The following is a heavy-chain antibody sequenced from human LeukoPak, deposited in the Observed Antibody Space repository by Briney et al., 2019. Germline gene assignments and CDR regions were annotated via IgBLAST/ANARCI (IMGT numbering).Heavy chain of an antibody. CDR2: IYTSGST. J-gene: IGHJ6*03. CDR1: GGSFSGYY. Sequence: ASETLSLTCAVYGGSFSGYYWSWIRQPAGKGLEWIGRIYTSGSTNYNPSLKSRVTISVDTSKNQFSLKLSSVTAADTAVYYCAREVSSGYYYYYMDVWGKGTTVTISS. D-gene: IGHD6-19*01. CDR3: AREVSSGYYYYYMDV. V-gene: IGHV4-4*07.